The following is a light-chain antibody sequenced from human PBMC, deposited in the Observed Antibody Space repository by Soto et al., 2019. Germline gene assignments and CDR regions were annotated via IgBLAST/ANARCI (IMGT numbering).Light chain of an antibody. J-gene: IGKJ3*01. CDR1: QSVSSY. CDR3: QQRSNWPLSFT. Sequence: EIVLTQSPATLSLSPGERATLSCRASQSVSSYLAWYQQKPGQAPRLLIYDASNRATGIPARFSGSGSGTEFTLTISSLEPEDFAVYYCQQRSNWPLSFTFGPGTKVDIK. CDR2: DAS. V-gene: IGKV3-11*01.